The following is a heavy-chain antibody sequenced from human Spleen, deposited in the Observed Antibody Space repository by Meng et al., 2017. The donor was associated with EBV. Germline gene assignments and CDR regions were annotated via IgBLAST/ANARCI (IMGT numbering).Heavy chain of an antibody. CDR3: ARDLEDGDFNY. V-gene: IGHV1-18*01. J-gene: IGHJ4*02. D-gene: IGHD5-24*01. Sequence: VHGVQSGAEVKKPGAPVKISCKASGYRFTSYGISWVRQAPRQGLEWMGWISAYNGNRNYGQKLQGRVTMTTDTSTSTAYMELRSLRSDDTAVYYCARDLEDGDFNYWGQGTLVTVSS. CDR1: GYRFTSYG. CDR2: ISAYNGNR.